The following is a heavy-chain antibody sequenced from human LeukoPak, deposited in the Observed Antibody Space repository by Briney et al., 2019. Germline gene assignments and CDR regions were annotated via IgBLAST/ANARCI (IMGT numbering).Heavy chain of an antibody. V-gene: IGHV3-48*01. CDR2: ISSDSGTI. CDR3: ARDKKGIDY. CDR1: GFIFSSYA. Sequence: GGSLRLSCAASGFIFSSYAMNWVRQAPGKGLEWISYISSDSGTIYYADSMKGRFTISRDNARSSLYLQMDGLRAEDTAVYYCARDKKGIDYWGQGTLVTVSS. J-gene: IGHJ4*02. D-gene: IGHD3-10*01.